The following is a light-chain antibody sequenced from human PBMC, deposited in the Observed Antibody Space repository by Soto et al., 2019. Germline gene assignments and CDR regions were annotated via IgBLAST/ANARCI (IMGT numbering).Light chain of an antibody. CDR3: SSYAGSNTFI. Sequence: QSALTQPPSASGSPGQSVTISCTGTRSDVGGYNYVSWYQQYPGKAPKLMIYEVSKGPSGVPDRFSGSKSGNTASLTVSGLQAEDEADYYCSSYAGSNTFIFGGGTKLTVL. CDR2: EVS. J-gene: IGLJ2*01. V-gene: IGLV2-8*01. CDR1: RSDVGGYNY.